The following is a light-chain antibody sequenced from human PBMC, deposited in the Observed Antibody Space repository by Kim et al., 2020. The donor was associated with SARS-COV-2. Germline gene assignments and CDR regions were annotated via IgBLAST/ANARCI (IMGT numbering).Light chain of an antibody. J-gene: IGLJ3*02. CDR2: NSY. CDR3: ATWDDRLSGWV. CDR1: TSNIGTSS. Sequence: GQRITFSCSGGTSNIGTSSVTWYQQFPGTAPKLLIYNSYERPLGVPDRFSGSRSGTSASLAIGGLQSEDEADYYCATWDDRLSGWVFGGGTQLTVL. V-gene: IGLV1-44*01.